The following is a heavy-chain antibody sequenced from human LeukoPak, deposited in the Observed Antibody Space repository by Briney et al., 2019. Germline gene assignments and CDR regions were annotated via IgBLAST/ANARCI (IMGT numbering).Heavy chain of an antibody. V-gene: IGHV3-74*01. J-gene: IGHJ4*02. CDR2: INSDGSST. Sequence: GGSLRLSCAASGFTFSSYWMHWVRQAPGKGLVGVSRINSDGSSTSYADSVKGRFTISRDNAKNTLYLQMNSLRAEDTAVYYCARANYDYVWGSYYFDYWGQGTLVTVSS. CDR3: ARANYDYVWGSYYFDY. CDR1: GFTFSSYW. D-gene: IGHD3-16*01.